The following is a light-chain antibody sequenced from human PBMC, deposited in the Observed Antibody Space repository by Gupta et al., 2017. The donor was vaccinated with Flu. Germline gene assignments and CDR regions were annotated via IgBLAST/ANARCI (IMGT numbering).Light chain of an antibody. J-gene: IGLJ3*02. CDR1: TSDVVYYNY. CDR3: SSYTDSGTWV. V-gene: IGLV2-14*01. Sequence: SITISCTGTTSDVVYYNYVTWHRQHPGKAPKLMIYEVTNRPSGVSNRFSGSKSGNTASLIISGLQAEDEGDYYCSSYTDSGTWVFGGGTKVTVL. CDR2: EVT.